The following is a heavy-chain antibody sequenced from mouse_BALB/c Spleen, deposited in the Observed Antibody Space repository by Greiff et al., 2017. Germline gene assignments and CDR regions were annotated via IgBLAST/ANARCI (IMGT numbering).Heavy chain of an antibody. Sequence: VQLKESGPGLVAPSQSLSITCTVSGFSLTSYDISWIRQPPGKGLEWLGVIWTGGGTNYNSAFMSRLSISKDNSKSQVFLKMNSLQTDDTAIYYCVRDYEGMDYWGQGTSVTVSS. CDR3: VRDYEGMDY. CDR1: GFSLTSYD. J-gene: IGHJ4*01. D-gene: IGHD2-3*01. CDR2: IWTGGGT. V-gene: IGHV2-9-2*01.